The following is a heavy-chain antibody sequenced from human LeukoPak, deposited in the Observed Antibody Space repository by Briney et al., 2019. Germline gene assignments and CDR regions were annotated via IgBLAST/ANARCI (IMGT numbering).Heavy chain of an antibody. D-gene: IGHD3-10*01. Sequence: GGSLRLSCAASGFTFSDYYMSWIRQAPGKGLEWVSYISSSGSTIYYADSVKGRFTISRDNAKNSLYLQMNSLRAEDTAVYYCAGDPAYYYGSGTHLYFDYWGQGTLVTVSS. J-gene: IGHJ4*02. CDR1: GFTFSDYY. V-gene: IGHV3-11*01. CDR3: AGDPAYYYGSGTHLYFDY. CDR2: ISSSGSTI.